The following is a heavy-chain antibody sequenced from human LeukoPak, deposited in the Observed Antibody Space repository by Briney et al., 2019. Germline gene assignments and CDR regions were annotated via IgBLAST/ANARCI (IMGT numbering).Heavy chain of an antibody. D-gene: IGHD6-6*01. CDR2: IIPIFGTA. CDR3: ARGGIAARLYNWFDP. CDR1: GGTFSSYA. V-gene: IGHV1-69*05. Sequence: ASVKVSCKAPGGTFSSYAISWVRQAPGQGLEWMGGIIPIFGTANYAQKFQGRVTITTDESTSTAYMELSSLRSEDTAVYYCARGGIAARLYNWFDPWGQGTLVTVSS. J-gene: IGHJ5*02.